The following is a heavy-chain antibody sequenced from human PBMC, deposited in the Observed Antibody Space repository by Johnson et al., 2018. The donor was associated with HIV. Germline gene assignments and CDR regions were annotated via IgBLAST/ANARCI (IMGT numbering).Heavy chain of an antibody. V-gene: IGHV3-13*01. Sequence: EVQLVESGGGLAKPAWSPRLSCAASGFTFSSYDMHWVRQATGKGLEWVSAIGTAGDTYYPGSVKGRFTISRENAKNSLYLQMNSLRAGDTAVYYCARAVGVWGDQLDFDIWGQGTMVTVSS. CDR3: ARAVGVWGDQLDFDI. CDR2: IGTAGDT. D-gene: IGHD1-1*01. CDR1: GFTFSSYD. J-gene: IGHJ3*02.